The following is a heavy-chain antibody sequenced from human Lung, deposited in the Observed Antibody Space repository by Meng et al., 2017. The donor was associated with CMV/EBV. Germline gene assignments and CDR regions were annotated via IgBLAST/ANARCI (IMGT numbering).Heavy chain of an antibody. J-gene: IGHJ5*02. V-gene: IGHV3-30-3*01. CDR1: AFTFNNYA. CDR3: ARDLLSSSSWSPPLSFDP. D-gene: IGHD6-13*01. CDR2: ISYDGFNK. Sequence: GGSLRLXCAASAFTFNNYAMHWVRQAPGKGLGWVAVISYDGFNKYYADSVNGRFTISRDNSKNTLYLQMNSLRAEDTAVYYCARDLLSSSSWSPPLSFDPWGQXTLVTVSS.